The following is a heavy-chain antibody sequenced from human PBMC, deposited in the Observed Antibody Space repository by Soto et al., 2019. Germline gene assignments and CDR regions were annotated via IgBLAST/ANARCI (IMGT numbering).Heavy chain of an antibody. D-gene: IGHD1-1*01. CDR3: ASTRRRGYYYYYGMDV. V-gene: IGHV3-53*01. CDR2: IYSGGST. Sequence: GGSLRLSCAASGFTVSSNYMRWVRQAPGKGLEWVSVIYSGGSTYYADSVKGRFTISRDNSKNTLYLQMNSLRAEETAVYYCASTRRRGYYYYYGMDVWGQGTTVTVSS. CDR1: GFTVSSNY. J-gene: IGHJ6*02.